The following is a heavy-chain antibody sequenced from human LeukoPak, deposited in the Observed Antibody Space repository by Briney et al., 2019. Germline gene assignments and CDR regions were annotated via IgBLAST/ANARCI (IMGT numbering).Heavy chain of an antibody. CDR3: AKDSELAPRGLSNP. V-gene: IGHV3-23*01. J-gene: IGHJ4*02. Sequence: GGSLRLSCAASGFTFSSYGMNWVRQAPGKGLELVSAISGSGGSTYYADSVKGRFTISRDNSKNTLYLQMNSLRAEDTAVYYCAKDSELAPRGLSNPWGQGTLVTVSS. CDR1: GFTFSSYG. D-gene: IGHD1-14*01. CDR2: ISGSGGST.